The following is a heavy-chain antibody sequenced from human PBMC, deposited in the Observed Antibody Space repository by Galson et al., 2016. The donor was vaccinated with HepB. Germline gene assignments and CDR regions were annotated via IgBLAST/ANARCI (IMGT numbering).Heavy chain of an antibody. CDR2: ISSSSTYT. D-gene: IGHD5-12*01. CDR3: ARPYSGYDFVVEY. CDR1: GFTFSDYY. J-gene: IGHJ4*02. Sequence: SLRLSCAASGFTFSDYYMNWIRQAPGKGLEWVSYISSSSTYTDYADSVKGRFTISRDNAKNSLYLQMNSLRAEDTAVYYCARPYSGYDFVVEYWGQGTLVTVSS. V-gene: IGHV3-11*06.